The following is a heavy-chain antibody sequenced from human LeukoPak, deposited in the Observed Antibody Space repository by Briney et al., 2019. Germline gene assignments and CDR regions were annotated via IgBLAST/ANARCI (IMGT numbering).Heavy chain of an antibody. CDR3: ARERVTMVRGVIVIYYGMDV. Sequence: SETLSLTCTVSGGSISSYYWSWIRQPPGKGLEWIGYIYYSGSTNYNPSLKSRVTMSVDTSKNQFSLKLSSVTAADTAVYYCARERVTMVRGVIVIYYGMDVWGQGTTVTVSS. CDR1: GGSISSYY. CDR2: IYYSGST. V-gene: IGHV4-59*12. D-gene: IGHD3-10*01. J-gene: IGHJ6*02.